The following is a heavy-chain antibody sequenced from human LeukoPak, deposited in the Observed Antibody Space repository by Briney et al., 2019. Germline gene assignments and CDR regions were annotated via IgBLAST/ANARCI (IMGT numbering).Heavy chain of an antibody. Sequence: GGSLRLSCAASGFTFSSYAMSWVRQAPGKGLECISGFSGSGGSTYYADSVKGRFTISRDNAKNSLYLQMNSLRAEDTAVYYCARRYYDNFDYWGQGTLVTVSS. CDR3: ARRYYDNFDY. CDR2: FSGSGGST. V-gene: IGHV3-23*01. D-gene: IGHD3-22*01. J-gene: IGHJ4*02. CDR1: GFTFSSYA.